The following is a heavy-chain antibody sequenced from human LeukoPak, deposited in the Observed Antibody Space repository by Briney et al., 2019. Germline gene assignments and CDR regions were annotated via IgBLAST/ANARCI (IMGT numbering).Heavy chain of an antibody. CDR2: INPNSGGT. J-gene: IGHJ5*02. V-gene: IGHV1-2*02. CDR1: GYTFSGYY. CDR3: ARGLPGGFDP. Sequence: ASVKVSCKXSGYTFSGYYIHWVRQAPGQGLEWMGWINPNSGGTNYARKFQGRVTMTRATSITTAYMELSRLTSDDTAVYYCARGLPGGFDPWGQGTLVTVSS. D-gene: IGHD4-11*01.